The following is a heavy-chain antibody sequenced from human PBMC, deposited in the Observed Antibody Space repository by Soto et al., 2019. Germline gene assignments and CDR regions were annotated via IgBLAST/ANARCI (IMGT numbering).Heavy chain of an antibody. Sequence: QVQLQQWGAGLLKPSETLSLTCAVYGGPFSGYYWTWIRHPPGEGLEWIGEINQNGTTNYNPSRQSPVTISVDASKHQFSLGLTSVTAADTAVYYCAGAMVSVAAEILQHWGQGTLVTLSS. CDR2: INQNGTT. CDR1: GGPFSGYY. D-gene: IGHD2-8*01. CDR3: AGAMVSVAAEILQH. J-gene: IGHJ1*01. V-gene: IGHV4-34*01.